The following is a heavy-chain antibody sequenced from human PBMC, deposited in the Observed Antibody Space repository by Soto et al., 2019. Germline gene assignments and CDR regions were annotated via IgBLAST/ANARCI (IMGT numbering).Heavy chain of an antibody. CDR2: IYYSGST. D-gene: IGHD3-3*01. CDR3: ARGGYYDFWSGYYNWFDP. J-gene: IGHJ5*02. Sequence: SETLSLTCTVSGGSISSYYWSWIRQPPGKGLEWIGYIYYSGSTNYNPSLKSRVTISVDTSKNQFSLKLSSVTAADTAVYYCARGGYYDFWSGYYNWFDPWGQGTLVTVSS. V-gene: IGHV4-59*01. CDR1: GGSISSYY.